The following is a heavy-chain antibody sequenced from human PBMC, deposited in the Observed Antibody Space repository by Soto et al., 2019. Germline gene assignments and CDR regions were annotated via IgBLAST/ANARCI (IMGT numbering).Heavy chain of an antibody. CDR3: ARLWDSSHGFNFDY. CDR1: GVTFSSYP. CDR2: IFPITGTI. V-gene: IGHV1-69*01. J-gene: IGHJ4*02. D-gene: IGHD6-6*01. Sequence: QVQLVQSGAEVKKAGSSVKVSCKASGVTFSSYPISWVRQAPGQGLEWMGGIFPITGTIQYAQKFQGRLTVTADESTTTAYMELVSLESADTAVYYCARLWDSSHGFNFDYWGQGTLVTVSS.